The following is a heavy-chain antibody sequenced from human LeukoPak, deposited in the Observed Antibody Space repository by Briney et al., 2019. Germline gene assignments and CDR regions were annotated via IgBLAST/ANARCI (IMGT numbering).Heavy chain of an antibody. CDR1: GGSFSGYY. V-gene: IGHV4-34*01. D-gene: IGHD3-10*01. CDR2: INHSGST. J-gene: IGHJ6*03. CDR3: ARRAPMVRGVFRYYYYMDV. Sequence: SETLSLTCAVYGGSFSGYYWSWIRQPPGKGLEWIGEINHSGSTNYNPSLKSRVTISVDTSKNQFSLKLSSVTAADTAVYYCARRAPMVRGVFRYYYYMDVWGKGTTVTISS.